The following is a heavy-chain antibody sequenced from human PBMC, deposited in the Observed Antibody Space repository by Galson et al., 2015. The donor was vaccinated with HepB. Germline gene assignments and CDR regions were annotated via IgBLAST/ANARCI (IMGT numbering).Heavy chain of an antibody. V-gene: IGHV1-2*02. CDR1: GYIFIGYY. D-gene: IGHD2-2*01. CDR2: INPTSGGT. Sequence: SVKVSCKASGYIFIGYYMHWVRQAPGLGLEWMGWINPTSGGTIYSQKFQGRVTMTTDTSISTAYMELSRLTSDDTAVYYCARGTGSCSSTTCYGRPEYFQHWGQGTLVTVSS. CDR3: ARGTGSCSSTTCYGRPEYFQH. J-gene: IGHJ1*01.